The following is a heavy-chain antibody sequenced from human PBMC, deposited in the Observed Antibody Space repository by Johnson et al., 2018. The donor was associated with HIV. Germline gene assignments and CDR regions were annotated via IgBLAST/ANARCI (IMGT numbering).Heavy chain of an antibody. Sequence: VQLVESGGGVVQPGRSLRLSCAASGFTFDYYGMSWVRQVPGKGLEWVSGINWNGGTTGYADSVKGRFTISRENAKNSLYLQMNSLRAEDTALYYCARDWDYYDSSGYYYANMADAFDIWGQGTMVSVSS. CDR1: GFTFDYYG. J-gene: IGHJ3*02. CDR3: ARDWDYYDSSGYYYANMADAFDI. D-gene: IGHD3-22*01. CDR2: INWNGGTT. V-gene: IGHV3-20*04.